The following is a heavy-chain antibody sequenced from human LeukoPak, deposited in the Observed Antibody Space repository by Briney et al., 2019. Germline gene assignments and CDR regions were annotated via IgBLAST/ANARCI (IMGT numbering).Heavy chain of an antibody. Sequence: SETLSLTCTVSGGSISSYYWSWIRQPAGKGLEWLGRIYTSGTTHYNPSLKSRVTMSVDTSKNQFSLKLSSVTAADTAVYYCARLSTVTTSFDYWGQGTLVTVSS. V-gene: IGHV4-4*07. CDR3: ARLSTVTTSFDY. CDR2: IYTSGTT. J-gene: IGHJ4*02. CDR1: GGSISSYY. D-gene: IGHD4-17*01.